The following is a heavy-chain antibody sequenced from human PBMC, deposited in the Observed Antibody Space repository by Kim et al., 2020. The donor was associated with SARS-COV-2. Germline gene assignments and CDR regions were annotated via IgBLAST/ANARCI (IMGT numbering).Heavy chain of an antibody. CDR2: VYYTGTT. CDR1: SNHY. J-gene: IGHJ4*02. V-gene: IGHV4-59*11. Sequence: SNHYWSWIRQSPGKGLEWIGSVYYTGTTNYRPSLKSRVTISVDTSANLFSLRLISVTPTDTAVYYCARGPQWYYYGSGSYYAFDYWGQGILAT. CDR3: ARGPQWYYYGSGSYYAFDY. D-gene: IGHD3-10*01.